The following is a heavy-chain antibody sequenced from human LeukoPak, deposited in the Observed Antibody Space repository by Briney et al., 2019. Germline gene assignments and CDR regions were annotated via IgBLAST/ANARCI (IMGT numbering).Heavy chain of an antibody. D-gene: IGHD5-18*01. J-gene: IGHJ4*02. CDR1: GFTFSNYG. CDR2: ISYDGSNE. V-gene: IGHV3-30*03. Sequence: PGGSLRLSCAASGFTFSNYGMHWVRQAPGKGLEWLAGISYDGSNEYYADSVKGRFTVSRDNSKNTLHLQMNSLRTEDTAVYYCARETGYSFDYWGQGTLVTVSS. CDR3: ARETGYSFDY.